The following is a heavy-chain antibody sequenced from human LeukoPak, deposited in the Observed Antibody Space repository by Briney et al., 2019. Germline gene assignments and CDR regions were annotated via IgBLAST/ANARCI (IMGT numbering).Heavy chain of an antibody. J-gene: IGHJ4*02. Sequence: GGSLRLSCAASGFTFSSYAMHWVRQAPGKGLEWVAVISYDGSNKYYADSVKGRFTISRDNSKNTLYLQMNGLRAEDTAVYYCARGNFRYYFDYWGQGTLVTVSS. CDR3: ARGNFRYYFDY. V-gene: IGHV3-30*04. CDR2: ISYDGSNK. CDR1: GFTFSSYA. D-gene: IGHD1-7*01.